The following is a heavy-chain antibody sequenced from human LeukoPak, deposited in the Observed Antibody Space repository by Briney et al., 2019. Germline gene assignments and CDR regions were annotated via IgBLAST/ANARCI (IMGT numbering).Heavy chain of an antibody. D-gene: IGHD5-18*01. CDR3: ARCPGYSYGYSNLDY. CDR1: GYTFTSYG. CDR2: ISAYNGNT. Sequence: ASVNVSCKASGYTFTSYGISWVPQAPGRGLEWMGWISAYNGNTNYAQKLQGRVTMTTDTSTSTAYMELRSLRSDDTAVYYCARCPGYSYGYSNLDYWGQGTLVTVSS. J-gene: IGHJ4*02. V-gene: IGHV1-18*01.